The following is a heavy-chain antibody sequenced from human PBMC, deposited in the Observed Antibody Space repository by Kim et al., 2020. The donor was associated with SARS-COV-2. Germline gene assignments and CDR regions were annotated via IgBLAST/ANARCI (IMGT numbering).Heavy chain of an antibody. CDR3: ARECFDY. J-gene: IGHJ4*02. V-gene: IGHV3-30*04. Sequence: GGSLRLSCAASGFTFSSYAMHWVRQAPGKGLEWVAVISYDGSNKYYADSVKGRFTISRDNSKNTLYLQMNSLRAEDTAVYYCARECFDYWGQGTLVTVSS. CDR1: GFTFSSYA. CDR2: ISYDGSNK.